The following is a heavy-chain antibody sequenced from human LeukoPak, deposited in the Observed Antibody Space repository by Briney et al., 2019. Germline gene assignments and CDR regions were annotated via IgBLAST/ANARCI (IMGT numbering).Heavy chain of an antibody. D-gene: IGHD3-10*01. CDR1: GGSISSYY. CDR3: ARRLGSRGRFDP. V-gene: IGHV4-59*08. J-gene: IGHJ5*02. CDR2: IYYSGST. Sequence: SETLSLTCTVSGGSISSYYWSWIRQPPGKGLEWIGYIYYSGSTNYNPSLKSRVTISVDTSKNQFSLKLSSVTAADTAVYYCARRLGSRGRFDPWGQGTLVTVSS.